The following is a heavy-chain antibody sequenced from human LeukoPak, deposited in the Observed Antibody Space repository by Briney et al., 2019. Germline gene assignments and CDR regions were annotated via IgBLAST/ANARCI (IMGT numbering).Heavy chain of an antibody. CDR3: ARQSPRYSYGSFDY. V-gene: IGHV4-39*01. Sequence: SETLSLTCTVSGGSISSSSYYWGWIRQPPGKGLEWIGSIYYSGSTYYNPSLKSRVTISVDTSKNQFSLKLSSVTAADTAVYCCARQSPRYSYGSFDYWGQGTLVTVSS. CDR1: GGSISSSSYY. J-gene: IGHJ4*02. CDR2: IYYSGST. D-gene: IGHD5-18*01.